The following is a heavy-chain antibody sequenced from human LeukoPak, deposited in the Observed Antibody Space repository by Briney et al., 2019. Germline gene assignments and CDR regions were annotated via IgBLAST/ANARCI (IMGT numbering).Heavy chain of an antibody. J-gene: IGHJ3*01. V-gene: IGHV1-18*01. D-gene: IGHD6-19*01. CDR1: GYTFISYG. Sequence: ASVKVSCKASGYTFISYGIGWVRQAPGQGLEWMGWISTNGGHTSYAQQFQDRVTMTKDTYTSTAYMELRSLRSDDTAVYYCARDGPGAVAGPYSWGQGTMVTVSS. CDR2: ISTNGGHT. CDR3: ARDGPGAVAGPYS.